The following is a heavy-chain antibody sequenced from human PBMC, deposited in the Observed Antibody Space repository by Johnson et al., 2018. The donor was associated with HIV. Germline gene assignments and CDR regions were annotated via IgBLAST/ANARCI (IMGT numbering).Heavy chain of an antibody. Sequence: QMQLVESGGGVVQPGRSLRLSCAASGFMFSSFAMHWVRQAPGKGLEWVAVISYDGSNKYYADSVKGRFTISRDNSKNTLYLQMTSLRGEDTAVYYCARERSRGGYSGYDYGAFDIWGQGTMVTVSS. CDR3: ARERSRGGYSGYDYGAFDI. CDR2: ISYDGSNK. J-gene: IGHJ3*02. V-gene: IGHV3-30*03. CDR1: GFMFSSFA. D-gene: IGHD5-12*01.